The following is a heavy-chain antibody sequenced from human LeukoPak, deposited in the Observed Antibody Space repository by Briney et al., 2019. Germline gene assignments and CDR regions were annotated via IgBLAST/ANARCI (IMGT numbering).Heavy chain of an antibody. V-gene: IGHV3-7*01. CDR2: IKQDGSEK. J-gene: IGHJ4*02. CDR3: GRDVTIFGVVIVDRYVDY. CDR1: GFTFSNYN. D-gene: IGHD3-3*01. Sequence: GGSLRLSCAASGFTFSNYNMNWVRQAPGKGLEWVANIKQDGSEKYYVDSVKGRFTISRDNAKNSLYLQMNSLRAEDTAVYYCGRDVTIFGVVIVDRYVDYWGQGTLVTVST.